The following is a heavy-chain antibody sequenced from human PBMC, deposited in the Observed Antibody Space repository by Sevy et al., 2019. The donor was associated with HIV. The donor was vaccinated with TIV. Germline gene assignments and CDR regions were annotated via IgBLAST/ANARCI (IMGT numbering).Heavy chain of an antibody. CDR1: GFTFSSYW. V-gene: IGHV3-74*01. D-gene: IGHD2-15*01. Sequence: GSLRLSCAASGFTFSSYWMHWVRQAPGKGPVWVSGVNSDGSSTNYADSVKGRFTMSRDSAKNTLYLQMNSLRAEDTAVYFCAAANTWQDYWGQGTLVTVSS. CDR3: AAANTWQDY. CDR2: VNSDGSST. J-gene: IGHJ4*02.